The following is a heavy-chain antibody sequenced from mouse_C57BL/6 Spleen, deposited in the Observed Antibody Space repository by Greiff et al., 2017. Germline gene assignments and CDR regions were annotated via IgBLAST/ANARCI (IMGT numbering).Heavy chain of an antibody. CDR1: GFNIKNTY. CDR3: ARPFPIYDGYCYFDY. Sequence: EVQLQQSVAELVRPGASVKLSCTASGFNIKNTYMHWVKQRPEQGLEWIGRIDPANGNNKYAPKFQGKATITADPSSNTAYLQLSSLTSEDTAIYYCARPFPIYDGYCYFDYWGQGTTLTVSS. V-gene: IGHV14-3*01. CDR2: IDPANGNN. J-gene: IGHJ2*01. D-gene: IGHD2-3*01.